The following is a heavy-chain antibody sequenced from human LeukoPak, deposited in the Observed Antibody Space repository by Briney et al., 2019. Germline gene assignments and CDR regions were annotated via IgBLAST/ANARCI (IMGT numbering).Heavy chain of an antibody. V-gene: IGHV4-38-2*02. D-gene: IGHD2-2*01. Sequence: AETLSLTCTVSGYSISSGYYWGWLRQPPGKGLGWIGTIYHSGNTYYNPSVKSRVTISVDTSKNQFSLKLTSVTAADTAVYYCARVRGYCSSIICYRYFFADGGQGSLVTVSS. CDR1: GYSISSGYY. CDR2: IYHSGNT. J-gene: IGHJ4*02. CDR3: ARVRGYCSSIICYRYFFAD.